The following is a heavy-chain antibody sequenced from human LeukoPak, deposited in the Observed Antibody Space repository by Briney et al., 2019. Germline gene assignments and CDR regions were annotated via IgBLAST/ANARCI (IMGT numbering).Heavy chain of an antibody. CDR1: GFTFDDYG. V-gene: IGHV3-20*04. D-gene: IGHD1-26*01. Sequence: GGSLRLSCAASGFTFDDYGMSWVRQAPGKGLEWVSGINWNGGSTGYADSVKGRFTISRDNARNSLYLEMNSLRAEDTAVYYCARVGGSYYLEDYWGQGTLVTVSS. J-gene: IGHJ4*02. CDR3: ARVGGSYYLEDY. CDR2: INWNGGST.